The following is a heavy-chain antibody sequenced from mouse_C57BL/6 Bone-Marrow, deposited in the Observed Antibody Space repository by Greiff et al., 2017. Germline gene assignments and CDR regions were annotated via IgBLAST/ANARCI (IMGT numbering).Heavy chain of an antibody. V-gene: IGHV5-12*01. CDR1: GFTFSDYY. CDR2: ISNGGGST. CDR3: ARHDAYYDYDKGWYFDV. D-gene: IGHD2-4*01. Sequence: DVMLVESGGGLVQPGGSLKLSCAASGFTFSDYYMYWVRQTPEKRLEWVAYISNGGGSTYYPDTVKGRFTISRDNAKNTLYLQMSRLKSEDTAMYYCARHDAYYDYDKGWYFDVWGTGTTVTVSS. J-gene: IGHJ1*03.